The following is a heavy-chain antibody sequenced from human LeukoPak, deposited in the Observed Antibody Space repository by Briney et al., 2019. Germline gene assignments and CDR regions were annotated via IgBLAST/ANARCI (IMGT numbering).Heavy chain of an antibody. CDR2: ISYDGSNK. CDR3: AKDQGVAAASLDY. CDR1: GFTFSSYG. V-gene: IGHV3-30*18. Sequence: GRSLRLSCAASGFTFSSYGMHWVRPAPGKGLEWVAVISYDGSNKYYADSVKGRFTITRDNSKNTLYLQMNSLRAEDTAVYYCAKDQGVAAASLDYWGQGTLVTVSS. J-gene: IGHJ4*02. D-gene: IGHD6-13*01.